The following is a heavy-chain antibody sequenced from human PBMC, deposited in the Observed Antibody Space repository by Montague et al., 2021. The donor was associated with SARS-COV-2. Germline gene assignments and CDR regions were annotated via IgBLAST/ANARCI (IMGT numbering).Heavy chain of an antibody. CDR1: GRSISSYY. CDR2: IYYSGST. D-gene: IGHD3-22*01. V-gene: IGHV4-59*01. J-gene: IGHJ3*02. Sequence: SETLSLTCTVSGRSISSYYWNWIRQPPGKGLEWIGYIYYSGSTNYNPSLKSRVTISVDTSKNQFSLKLSSVTAADTAVYYCARGGYYDYAFDIWGQGTMVTVSS. CDR3: ARGGYYDYAFDI.